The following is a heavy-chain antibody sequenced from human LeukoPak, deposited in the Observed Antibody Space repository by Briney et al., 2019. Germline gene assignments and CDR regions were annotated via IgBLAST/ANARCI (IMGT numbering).Heavy chain of an antibody. V-gene: IGHV3-23*01. Sequence: PGGSLRLSCAASGFTFSTYAMTWVRQAPGKGLEWVSSISGSGGSTYYADSVKGRFTISRDNSKNTLYLQMNSLRAEDTAVYYCAKEVAGRGYYFDYWGPGTLVTVSS. CDR2: ISGSGGST. J-gene: IGHJ4*02. CDR3: AKEVAGRGYYFDY. CDR1: GFTFSTYA. D-gene: IGHD2-15*01.